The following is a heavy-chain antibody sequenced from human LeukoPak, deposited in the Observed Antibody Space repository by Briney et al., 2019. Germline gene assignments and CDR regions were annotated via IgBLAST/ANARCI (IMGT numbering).Heavy chain of an antibody. D-gene: IGHD5-24*01. CDR1: GFTFKSYG. Sequence: GGSLRLSCAASGFTFKSYGMHWVRQAPGKGLEWVAAISYDGSDKYYVDSVKGRFTISRDNSKNTLYLQMGSLKSEDTAVYYCATGYSVEMATMPDWGQGTLVTVPS. V-gene: IGHV3-30*03. J-gene: IGHJ4*02. CDR2: ISYDGSDK. CDR3: ATGYSVEMATMPD.